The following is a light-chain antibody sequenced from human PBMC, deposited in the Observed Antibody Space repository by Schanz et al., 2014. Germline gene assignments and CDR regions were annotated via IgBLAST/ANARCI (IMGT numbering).Light chain of an antibody. CDR2: RNN. CDR3: AAWDDSLNGWV. CDR1: SSNIGSNY. J-gene: IGLJ3*02. V-gene: IGLV1-47*01. Sequence: QSVLTQPPSASGTPGQRVTISCSGSSSNIGSNYVYWYQQLPGTAPKLLIYRNNQRPSGVPDRFSASKSGTSASLAISGLQSEDEADYYCAAWDDSLNGWVFGGGTQLTVL.